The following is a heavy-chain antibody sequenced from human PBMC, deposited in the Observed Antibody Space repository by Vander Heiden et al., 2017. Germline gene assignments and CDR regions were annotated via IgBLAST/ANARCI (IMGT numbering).Heavy chain of an antibody. V-gene: IGHV3-7*01. CDR1: QFTFSDYW. J-gene: IGHJ4*02. Sequence: EVQLVESGGGLVQPGGSLRLSCAASQFTFSDYWMTWVRHAPGKGVEWVANINQDGSEKYSVDSVKGRFTISRDNTKNSVSLLMNSLRVEDTAVYDGVRDGHEYGEYYFDYWGKGTWVTGS. CDR2: INQDGSEK. CDR3: VRDGHEYGEYYFDY. D-gene: IGHD4-17*01.